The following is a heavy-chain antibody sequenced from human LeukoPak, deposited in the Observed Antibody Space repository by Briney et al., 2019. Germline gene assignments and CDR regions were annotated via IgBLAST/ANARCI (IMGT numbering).Heavy chain of an antibody. Sequence: GGSLRLSCAASGSTFDDFAMHWVRQAPGKGLEWVSSISWNSGSIGYADSVKGRFTISRDNAKNSLYLQMNSLRAEDTALYYCAKDYYGSGSYNYFDYWGQGTLVTVSS. CDR3: AKDYYGSGSYNYFDY. D-gene: IGHD3-10*01. J-gene: IGHJ4*02. CDR2: ISWNSGSI. V-gene: IGHV3-9*01. CDR1: GSTFDDFA.